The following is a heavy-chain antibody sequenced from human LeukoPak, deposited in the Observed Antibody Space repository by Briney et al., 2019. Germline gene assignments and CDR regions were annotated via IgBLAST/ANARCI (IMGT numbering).Heavy chain of an antibody. CDR3: TKVGHIVVVR. CDR2: IKSKTYGGTT. CDR1: GFTFRSAR. V-gene: IGHV3-15*01. D-gene: IGHD2-21*01. Sequence: GGSLRLSCAASGFTFRSARMSWVRQAPGKGLEWVGRIKSKTYGGTTDYAAPVKGRFTISREDSKNTLYLQTNSLKTEDTAVYYCTKVGHIVVVRWGQGTMVTVSS. J-gene: IGHJ3*01.